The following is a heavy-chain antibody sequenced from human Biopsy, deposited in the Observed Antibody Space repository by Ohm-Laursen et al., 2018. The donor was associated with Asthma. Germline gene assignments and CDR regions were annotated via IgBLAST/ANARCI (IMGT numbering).Heavy chain of an antibody. D-gene: IGHD6-13*01. J-gene: IGHJ6*02. CDR3: VRGSSSWHHGPFHYYYGLDV. CDR1: SGSGGYMRSGNYY. Sequence: GTLSLTCSLSSGSGGYMRSGNYYWGWIRQPPGKGLEWIGSIYYSGTTYYDPSLKSRVTVSADIFKSQFSLILTSVTAADTAVYYCVRGSSSWHHGPFHYYYGLDVWGQGTTATVSS. V-gene: IGHV4-39*01. CDR2: IYYSGTT.